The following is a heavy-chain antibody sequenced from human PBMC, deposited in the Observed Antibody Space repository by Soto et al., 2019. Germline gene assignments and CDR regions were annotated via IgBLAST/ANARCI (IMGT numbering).Heavy chain of an antibody. CDR2: ISAHNGNT. Sequence: QVHLVQSGAEVKKPGASVKVSCKGSGYDFTTYGITWVRQAPGQGLEWMAWISAHNGNTDYAQKLQGRVTVTRDTSTSKAYMELRSLSSDATAMYYCARVRYGDYWGQGALVTVSS. D-gene: IGHD1-1*01. J-gene: IGHJ4*02. V-gene: IGHV1-18*01. CDR3: ARVRYGDY. CDR1: GYDFTTYG.